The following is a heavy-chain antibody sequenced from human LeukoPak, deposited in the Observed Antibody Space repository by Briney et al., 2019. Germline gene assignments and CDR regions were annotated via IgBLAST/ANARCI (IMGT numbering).Heavy chain of an antibody. D-gene: IGHD5-24*01. CDR3: ARDPRTATITSVFDI. Sequence: ASVKVSCKASGYTFTDYYMHWVRQAPGQGPEWMGRINPNSGGTKYAQKFQGRVTITADESTSTAYMELSSLRSEDTAVYYCARDPRTATITSVFDIWGQGTMVTVSS. J-gene: IGHJ3*02. CDR1: GYTFTDYY. V-gene: IGHV1-2*06. CDR2: INPNSGGT.